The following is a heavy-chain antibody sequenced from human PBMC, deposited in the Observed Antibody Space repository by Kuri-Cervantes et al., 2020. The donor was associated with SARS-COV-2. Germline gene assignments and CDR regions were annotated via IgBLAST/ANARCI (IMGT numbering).Heavy chain of an antibody. CDR3: ARSLYSSSYDY. Sequence: SGPTLVKPTQTLTLTCTFSGFSLSTSGMCVSWIRQPPGKALEWLARIDWDDDKYYSTSLRTRRTISKDTSKNQVVLTMTNMDPVDTATYYCARSLYSSSYDYWGQGTLVTVSS. D-gene: IGHD6-6*01. CDR1: GFSLSTSGMC. J-gene: IGHJ4*02. CDR2: IDWDDDK. V-gene: IGHV2-70*11.